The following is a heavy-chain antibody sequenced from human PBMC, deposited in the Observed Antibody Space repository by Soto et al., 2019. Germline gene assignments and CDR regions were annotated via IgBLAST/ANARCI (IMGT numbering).Heavy chain of an antibody. J-gene: IGHJ4*02. CDR2: ISYDGNTK. Sequence: QVHLVESGGGVVQPGRSLRLSCAASGFTFSIYALHWVRQAPGKGLEWVAVISYDGNTKVYSDSVKGRFTISKDNSKNTLYLEMNSLRVEDTAAYYCAKDKESNLVHYLDYWGQGTVVTVSS. V-gene: IGHV3-30*18. D-gene: IGHD6-6*01. CDR3: AKDKESNLVHYLDY. CDR1: GFTFSIYA.